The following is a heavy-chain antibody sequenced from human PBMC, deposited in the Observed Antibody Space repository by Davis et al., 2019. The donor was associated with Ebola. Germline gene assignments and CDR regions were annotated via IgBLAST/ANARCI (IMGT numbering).Heavy chain of an antibody. Sequence: ASVKVSCKASSYTLTSSGISWVRQAPGQGLEWMGWISAYNGNTNYAQKLQGRVTMTTDTSRSTAYMELRSLRSDDTAVYYCAREAGATTRIYDSWGQGTLVTVSS. D-gene: IGHD1-26*01. J-gene: IGHJ5*01. V-gene: IGHV1-18*01. CDR3: AREAGATTRIYDS. CDR2: ISAYNGNT. CDR1: SYTLTSSG.